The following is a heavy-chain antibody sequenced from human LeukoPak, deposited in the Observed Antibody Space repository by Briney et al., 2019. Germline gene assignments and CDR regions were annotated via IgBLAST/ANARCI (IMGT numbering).Heavy chain of an antibody. CDR2: ISYDGSNK. V-gene: IGHV3-30*18. CDR1: GFTFSSHG. CDR3: AKDANYVWLNYYFDY. D-gene: IGHD3-16*01. J-gene: IGHJ4*02. Sequence: GGSLRLSCATSGFTFSSHGMHWVRQAPGKGLEWVAVISYDGSNKYYADSVKDRFTISRDNSENTLYLQMNSLRAEDTAVYYCAKDANYVWLNYYFDYWGQGTLVTVSS.